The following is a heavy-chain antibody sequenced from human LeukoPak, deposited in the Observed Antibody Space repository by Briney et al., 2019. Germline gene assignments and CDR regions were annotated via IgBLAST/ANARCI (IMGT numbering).Heavy chain of an antibody. CDR2: ISAYNGNT. CDR3: ARDYVVPAAKFDY. CDR1: GYTLTELS. D-gene: IGHD2-2*01. V-gene: IGHV1-18*01. J-gene: IGHJ4*02. Sequence: GASVKVSCKVSGYTLTELSMHWVRQAPGQGLEWMGWISAYNGNTNYAQKLQGRVTMTTDTSTSTAYMELRSLRSDDTAVYYCARDYVVPAAKFDYWGQGTLVTVSS.